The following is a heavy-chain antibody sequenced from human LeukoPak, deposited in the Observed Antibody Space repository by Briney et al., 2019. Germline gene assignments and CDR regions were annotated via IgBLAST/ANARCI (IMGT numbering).Heavy chain of an antibody. CDR1: GFTFRTYK. CDR2: IGATSGII. V-gene: IGHV3-48*01. D-gene: IGHD5-18*01. CDR3: AREKGRESRFGSPGFYMDV. Sequence: GGSLRLSCAASGFTFRTYKMNWVRQAPGKGLEWVSSIGATSGIIYYTDAVKGRFTISRDNAENSLYLQMNSLRADDTAVYYCAREKGRESRFGSPGFYMDVWGKGTTVTVSS. J-gene: IGHJ6*03.